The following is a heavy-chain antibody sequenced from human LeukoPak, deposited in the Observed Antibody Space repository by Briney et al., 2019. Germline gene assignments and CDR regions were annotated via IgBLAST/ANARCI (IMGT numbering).Heavy chain of an antibody. Sequence: ASVKVSCKASGYTFTGYYMHWVRQAAGQGLEWTGWINPNSGGTNYAQKLQGRVTMTRDTSISTAYIELSRLRSDDTAVYYCARAVAADTEIDYWGQGTLVTVSS. V-gene: IGHV1-2*02. CDR2: INPNSGGT. D-gene: IGHD2-15*01. CDR1: GYTFTGYY. J-gene: IGHJ4*02. CDR3: ARAVAADTEIDY.